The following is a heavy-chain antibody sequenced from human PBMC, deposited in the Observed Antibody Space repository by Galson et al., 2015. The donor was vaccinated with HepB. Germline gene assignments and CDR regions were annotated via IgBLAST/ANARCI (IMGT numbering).Heavy chain of an antibody. J-gene: IGHJ6*02. CDR3: ARARRNLKWEKLIDVVHYYGMDV. D-gene: IGHD1-26*01. V-gene: IGHV1-69*13. Sequence: VKVSCKASGGSFSNYAITWVRQASGQGLEWMGAIIPMFGTPNYAQNFQGRVTITADEFTSTVHMELSSLRSEDTAVYYCARARRNLKWEKLIDVVHYYGMDVWGQGTTVTVSS. CDR1: GGSFSNYA. CDR2: IIPMFGTP.